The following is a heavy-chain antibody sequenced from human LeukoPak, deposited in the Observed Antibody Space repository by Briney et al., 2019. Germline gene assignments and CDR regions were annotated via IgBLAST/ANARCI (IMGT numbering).Heavy chain of an antibody. D-gene: IGHD3-10*01. Sequence: SETLSLTCSVSGGSISSTNYYWGWVRQPPGKGLEWTGSIFYSGITYYNPSLKSRVTISVDTSKNQFSLKLNSVTAADTAVYYCARQHMIRGVIIPLYFDYWGQGTLVTVSS. CDR1: GGSISSTNYY. V-gene: IGHV4-39*01. J-gene: IGHJ4*02. CDR2: IFYSGIT. CDR3: ARQHMIRGVIIPLYFDY.